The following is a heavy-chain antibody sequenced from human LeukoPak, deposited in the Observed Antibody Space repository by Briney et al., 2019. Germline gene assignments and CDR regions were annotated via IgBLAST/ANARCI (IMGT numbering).Heavy chain of an antibody. CDR2: ISYDGSNK. CDR3: ARPRGEISTSSPLSP. J-gene: IGHJ5*02. V-gene: IGHV3-30-3*01. CDR1: GFTFSSYV. Sequence: GRSQRLSCAASGFTFSSYVMHWVRQAPGKGLEWVVVISYDGSNKYYADSVKGRFTISRDNSKNTLYLQMNSLRAEDTAVYYCARPRGEISTSSPLSPWGQGTLVTVSS. D-gene: IGHD2-21*01.